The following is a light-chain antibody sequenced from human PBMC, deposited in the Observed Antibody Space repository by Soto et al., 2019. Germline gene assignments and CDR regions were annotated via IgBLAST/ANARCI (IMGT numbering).Light chain of an antibody. J-gene: IGLJ2*01. CDR3: CSYAGSYLVV. CDR1: SSDVGGYNY. V-gene: IGLV2-11*01. CDR2: DVS. Sequence: QSVLTQPRSVSGSPGQSVTISCTGTSSDVGGYNYVSWYQQHPGKAPKLMIYDVSKRPSGVPDRFSGFKSGNTASLTISGLQAEDEADYYCCSYAGSYLVVFGGGTKLTVL.